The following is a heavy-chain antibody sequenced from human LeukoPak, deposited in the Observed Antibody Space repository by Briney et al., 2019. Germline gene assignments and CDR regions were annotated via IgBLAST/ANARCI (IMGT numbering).Heavy chain of an antibody. CDR2: IIPIFGTA. V-gene: IGHV1-69*05. CDR3: ARGGSSGWYTDI. CDR1: GGTFSSYA. J-gene: IGHJ3*02. D-gene: IGHD6-19*01. Sequence: SVKVSCKASGGTFSSYAISWVRQAPGQGLECMGRIIPIFGTANYAQKFQGRVTITTDESTSTAYMALSSLRSEDTAVYYCARGGSSGWYTDIWGQGTMVTVSS.